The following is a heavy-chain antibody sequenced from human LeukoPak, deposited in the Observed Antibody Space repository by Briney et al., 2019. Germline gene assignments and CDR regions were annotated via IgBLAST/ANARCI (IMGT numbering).Heavy chain of an antibody. D-gene: IGHD3-22*01. J-gene: IGHJ4*02. Sequence: PSETLSLTCTVSGASVTSHYWTWIRQPPGKGLEWIGYVYYTGSTNYNPSLKSRVTTSVDTSKNQFSLNLNSVTAADTAVYYCARVMEDSSGYDNYFDYWGQRTLVTVSS. CDR1: GASVTSHY. CDR3: ARVMEDSSGYDNYFDY. CDR2: VYYTGST. V-gene: IGHV4-59*02.